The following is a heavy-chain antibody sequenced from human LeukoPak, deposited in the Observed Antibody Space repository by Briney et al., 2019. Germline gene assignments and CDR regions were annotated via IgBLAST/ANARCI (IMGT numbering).Heavy chain of an antibody. J-gene: IGHJ6*02. V-gene: IGHV1-2*02. CDR1: GYTFTGYY. Sequence: ASVKVSCKASGYTFTGYYMHWVRQAPGQGLEWMGWINPNSGGTNYAQKFQGRVTMTRDTSISTAYMELSRLRSDDTAVYYCARTPSSWYSTDYYYYGMDVWGQGTTVTVSS. CDR2: INPNSGGT. D-gene: IGHD6-13*01. CDR3: ARTPSSWYSTDYYYYGMDV.